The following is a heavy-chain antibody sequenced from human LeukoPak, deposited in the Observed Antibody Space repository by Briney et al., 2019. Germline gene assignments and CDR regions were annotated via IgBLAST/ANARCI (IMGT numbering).Heavy chain of an antibody. D-gene: IGHD3-22*01. Sequence: PGRSLGLSCAASGFTFSSYGMHWVRQAPGKGLEWVAVISYDGSNKYYADSVKGRFTISRDNSKNTLYLQMNSLRAEDTAVYYCAKQYYYDSSGYYAPFDYWGQGTLVTVSS. J-gene: IGHJ4*02. CDR3: AKQYYYDSSGYYAPFDY. CDR2: ISYDGSNK. V-gene: IGHV3-30*18. CDR1: GFTFSSYG.